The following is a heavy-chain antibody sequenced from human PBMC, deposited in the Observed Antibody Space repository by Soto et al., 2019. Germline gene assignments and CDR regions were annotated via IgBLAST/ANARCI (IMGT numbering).Heavy chain of an antibody. CDR1: GGTFSSYA. CDR3: ARDPSYSVSYWFDP. CDR2: IIPIFGTA. J-gene: IGHJ5*02. V-gene: IGHV1-69*06. Sequence: SVKVSCKASGGTFSSYAISWVRQAPGQGLEWMGGIIPIFGTANYAQKFQGRVTITADKSTSTAYMELSSLRSEDAAVYYCARDPSYSVSYWFDPWGQGTLVTVSS. D-gene: IGHD1-26*01.